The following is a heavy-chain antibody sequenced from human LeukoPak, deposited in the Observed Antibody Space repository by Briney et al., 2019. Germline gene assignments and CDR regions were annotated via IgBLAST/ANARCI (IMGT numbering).Heavy chain of an antibody. J-gene: IGHJ1*01. CDR1: GYTFTGYY. Sequence: ASVKVSCKASGYTFTGYYMHWVRQAPGQGLDYMGWINTDSGATNYAQNFQGRVTMTRDTSISTAYMELSRLRSDDTAVYYCARGSYDSSDYEYFQHWGQGTLVTVSS. CDR3: ARGSYDSSDYEYFQH. D-gene: IGHD3-22*01. V-gene: IGHV1-2*02. CDR2: INTDSGAT.